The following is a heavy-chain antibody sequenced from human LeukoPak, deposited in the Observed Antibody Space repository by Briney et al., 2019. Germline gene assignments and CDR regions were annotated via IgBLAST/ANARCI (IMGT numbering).Heavy chain of an antibody. D-gene: IGHD3-9*01. CDR2: IYYSGST. J-gene: IGHJ5*02. Sequence: SETLSLTCTVSGGSISSSSYYWGWIRQPPGKGLEWIGSIYYSGSTYYNPSLKSRVTISVDTSKNQFSLKLSSVTAADTAVYDCARVWDPFYDNNWFDPWGQGTLVSVSS. CDR3: ARVWDPFYDNNWFDP. CDR1: GGSISSSSYY. V-gene: IGHV4-39*07.